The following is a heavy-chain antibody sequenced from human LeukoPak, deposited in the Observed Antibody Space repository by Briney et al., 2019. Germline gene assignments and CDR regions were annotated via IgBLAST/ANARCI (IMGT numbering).Heavy chain of an antibody. J-gene: IGHJ4*02. CDR2: INPNSGGT. CDR1: GYTFTGYY. CDR3: ARDPPVGSAAGFDY. D-gene: IGHD6-13*01. Sequence: ASVKVSCKASGYTFTGYYMHWVRQAPGQGLEWMGWINPNSGGTNYAQKFQGRVTMTRDTSISTAYMALSRLRSDDTAVYYCARDPPVGSAAGFDYWGQGTLVTVSS. V-gene: IGHV1-2*02.